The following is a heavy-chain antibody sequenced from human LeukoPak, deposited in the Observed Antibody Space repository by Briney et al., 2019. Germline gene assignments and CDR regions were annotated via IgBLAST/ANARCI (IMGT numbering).Heavy chain of an antibody. V-gene: IGHV3-30*04. CDR3: ARGSNYDFGPAQCPDY. Sequence: PGRSLRLSCAASGFTFSSYAMHWVRQAPGKGLEWVAVISYDGSNKYYADSVKGRFTISRDNSKNTLYLQMNSLRAEDTAVYYCARGSNYDFGPAQCPDYWGQGTLVTVSS. CDR1: GFTFSSYA. CDR2: ISYDGSNK. D-gene: IGHD3-3*01. J-gene: IGHJ4*02.